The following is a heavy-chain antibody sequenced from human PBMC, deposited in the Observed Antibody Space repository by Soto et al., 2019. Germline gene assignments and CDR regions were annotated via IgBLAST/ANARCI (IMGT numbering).Heavy chain of an antibody. Sequence: QVQLQESGPGLVKPSGTLSLTCAVSGGSISSSNWWSWVRQPPGKWLEWIGEIYHSGSTNYNPSLKSRVTISVDKSKNQFSLKLSSVTAADTAVYYCAAAGVGATGGLDAFDIWGQGTMVTVSS. V-gene: IGHV4-4*02. CDR1: GGSISSSNW. CDR3: AAAGVGATGGLDAFDI. CDR2: IYHSGST. J-gene: IGHJ3*02. D-gene: IGHD1-26*01.